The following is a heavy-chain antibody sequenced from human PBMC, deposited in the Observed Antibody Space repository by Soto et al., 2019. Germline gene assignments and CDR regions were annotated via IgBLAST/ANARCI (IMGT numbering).Heavy chain of an antibody. CDR3: ARRLGDYDILTGYYNYYYYGMDA. J-gene: IGHJ6*02. V-gene: IGHV1-69*13. CDR2: IIPIFGTA. CDR1: GGTFSSYA. Sequence: SVKVSCKASGGTFSSYAISWVRQAPGQGLEWMGGIIPIFGTANYAQKFQGRVTITADESTSTAYMELSSLRSEDTAVYYCARRLGDYDILTGYYNYYYYGMDAWGQGTTVTVSS. D-gene: IGHD3-9*01.